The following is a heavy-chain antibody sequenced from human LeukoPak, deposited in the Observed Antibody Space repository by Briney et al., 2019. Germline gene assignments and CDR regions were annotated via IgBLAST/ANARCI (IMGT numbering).Heavy chain of an antibody. CDR3: ATSFYWNYDH. CDR2: IGDSGDAT. Sequence: GGSLRLSCAASGFTFRTYAMGWVRQAPGKGLEWVSAIGDSGDATYYAGSVKGRFTISRDNSKNTLYLQMSSLRAEDTALYCCATSFYWNYDHGGQGTLVSVSS. CDR1: GFTFRTYA. J-gene: IGHJ5*02. D-gene: IGHD1-7*01. V-gene: IGHV3-23*01.